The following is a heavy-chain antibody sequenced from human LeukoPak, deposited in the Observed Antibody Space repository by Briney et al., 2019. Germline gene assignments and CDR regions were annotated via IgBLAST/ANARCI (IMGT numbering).Heavy chain of an antibody. V-gene: IGHV4-38-2*01. J-gene: IGHJ3*02. CDR3: ARASPDCSSTSCHTGGAFDI. CDR2: IYHSGST. Sequence: PSETLSLTCAVSGYSISSGYYWGWIRQPPGKGLEWIGSIYHSGSTYYNPSLKSRVTISVDTSKNQFSLKLSSVTAADTAVYYCARASPDCSSTSCHTGGAFDIWGQGTMVTVSS. CDR1: GYSISSGYY. D-gene: IGHD2-2*02.